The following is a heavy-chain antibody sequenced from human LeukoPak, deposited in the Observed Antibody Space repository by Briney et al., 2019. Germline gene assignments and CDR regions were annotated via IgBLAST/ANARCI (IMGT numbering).Heavy chain of an antibody. D-gene: IGHD1-1*01. CDR3: ARGRYAL. V-gene: IGHV4-34*01. CDR1: GGSFSGYY. Sequence: PSETLSLTCAVYGGSFSGYYWSWIRQPPGKGLEWIGEINHSGSTNYNPSLKSRVTISVDTSKNQFSLKLSSVTAADTAVYYCARGRYALWGQGTLVTVSS. CDR2: INHSGST. J-gene: IGHJ4*02.